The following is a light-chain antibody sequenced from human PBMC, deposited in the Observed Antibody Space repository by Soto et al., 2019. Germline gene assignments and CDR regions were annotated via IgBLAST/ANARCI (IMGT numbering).Light chain of an antibody. Sequence: EIVLTQSPATLSLSPGEGATLSCRASQSVSTYLAWYQQKPSQAPRLLIYDASNRATGIPARFSGSGSGTDFTLTISSLEPEDFAVYYCQHRSNWPLTFGGGTKVEIK. CDR3: QHRSNWPLT. CDR1: QSVSTY. V-gene: IGKV3-11*01. CDR2: DAS. J-gene: IGKJ4*01.